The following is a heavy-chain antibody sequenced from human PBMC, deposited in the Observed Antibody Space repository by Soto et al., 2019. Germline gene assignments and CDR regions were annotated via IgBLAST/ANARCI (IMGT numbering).Heavy chain of an antibody. CDR3: AHAYGGRSLS. D-gene: IGHD1-26*01. J-gene: IGHJ5*02. V-gene: IGHV2-5*02. Sequence: QITLKESGPTLVKPTQTLTLTCTFSGFSLSTSRVGVTWIRQPPGKALDWLAVIYWDDSKTYSPSPKSRHTITKATSKNQVALTMTNMDPVNTATYYSAHAYGGRSLSWGQGTLVTVSS. CDR2: IYWDDSK. CDR1: GFSLSTSRVG.